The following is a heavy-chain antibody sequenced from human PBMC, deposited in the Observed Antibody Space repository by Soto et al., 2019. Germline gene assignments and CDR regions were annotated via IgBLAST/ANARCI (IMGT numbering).Heavy chain of an antibody. V-gene: IGHV3-23*01. CDR3: AKDRRAGGNYGFYSDF. CDR1: GFTFSSYG. J-gene: IGHJ4*02. CDR2: SSATGAGT. Sequence: EVQLLESGGGLVQPGGSLRLSCAASGFTFSSYGMTWVRQAPGKGLEWVSFSSATGAGTYYADSVKGRFTISRDNSKNTLYLQMTSLRADDTAVYYWAKDRRAGGNYGFYSDFGGQGALVIVSS. D-gene: IGHD1-7*01.